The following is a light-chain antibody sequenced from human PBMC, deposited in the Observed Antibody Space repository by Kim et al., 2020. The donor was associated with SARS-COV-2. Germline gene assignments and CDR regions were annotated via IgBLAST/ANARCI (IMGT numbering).Light chain of an antibody. CDR3: QQLNSYPPYT. Sequence: AAVGDRGTITCRASQGISSYLAWYQQKPGKAPKLLIYAASTLQSGVPSRFSGSGSGTDFTLTISSLQPEEFATYYCQQLNSYPPYTFGQGTKLEI. CDR2: AAS. CDR1: QGISSY. J-gene: IGKJ2*01. V-gene: IGKV1-9*01.